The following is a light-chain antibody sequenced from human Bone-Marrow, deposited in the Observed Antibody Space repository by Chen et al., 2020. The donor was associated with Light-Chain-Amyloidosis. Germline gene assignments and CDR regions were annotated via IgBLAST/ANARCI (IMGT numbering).Light chain of an antibody. V-gene: IGKV1-5*03. CDR3: QQYNTRSIT. Sequence: DIQMTQSPSTLSASVGDSVTITCRGSQSLDNWLAWYQQKPGKAPKLLIYKASTLVSGVPSRFSGRGCGTEFTLTSSSLQPDDFATYFCQQYNTRSITFGQGTRLEIK. CDR1: QSLDNW. J-gene: IGKJ5*01. CDR2: KAS.